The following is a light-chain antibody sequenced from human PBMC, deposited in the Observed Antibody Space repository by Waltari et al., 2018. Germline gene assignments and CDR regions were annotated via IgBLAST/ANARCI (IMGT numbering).Light chain of an antibody. J-gene: IGLJ3*02. CDR1: SSDVGAYNF. CDR3: SSYTSSSTWV. Sequence: QSALTQSASLSGSPGQSITIPCTGTSSDVGAYNFVSWYQQYPGKAPKLMIYNVGKRPSGVSNRFSGSKSGNAASLTISGLQAEDEAAYYCSSYTSSSTWVFGGGTKLTVL. CDR2: NVG. V-gene: IGLV2-14*01.